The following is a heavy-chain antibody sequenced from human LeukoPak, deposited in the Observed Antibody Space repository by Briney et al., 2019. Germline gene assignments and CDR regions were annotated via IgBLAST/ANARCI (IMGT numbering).Heavy chain of an antibody. CDR2: IYYSGST. J-gene: IGHJ4*02. Sequence: SETLSLTCTVSGGSISSSSYYWGWIRQPPGKGLEWIGYIYYSGSTNYNPSLKSRVTISVDTSKNQFSLKLSSVTAADTAVYYCARLMRWLPTYFDYWGQGTLVTVSS. V-gene: IGHV4-61*05. CDR1: GGSISSSSYY. D-gene: IGHD5-24*01. CDR3: ARLMRWLPTYFDY.